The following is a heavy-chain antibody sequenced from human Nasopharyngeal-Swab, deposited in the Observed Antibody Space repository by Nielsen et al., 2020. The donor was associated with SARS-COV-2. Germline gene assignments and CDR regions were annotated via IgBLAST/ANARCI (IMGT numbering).Heavy chain of an antibody. V-gene: IGHV3-23*01. J-gene: IGHJ4*02. D-gene: IGHD6-19*01. CDR3: AKDRGSSGWYGYYFDY. CDR1: GFTFSSYA. Sequence: GESLKISCAASGFTFSSYAMSWVRQAPGKGLEWVSAISGSGGSTYYADSVKGRFTISRDNSKNTLYLQMNSLRAEDTAVYYCAKDRGSSGWYGYYFDYWGQGTLVTVSS. CDR2: ISGSGGST.